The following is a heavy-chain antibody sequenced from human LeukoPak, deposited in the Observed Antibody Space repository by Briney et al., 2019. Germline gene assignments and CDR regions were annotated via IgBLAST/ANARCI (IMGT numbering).Heavy chain of an antibody. CDR1: EFTFSSYN. J-gene: IGHJ6*03. Sequence: GSLRLSCAASEFTFSSYNMNWVRQAPGKGLEWVSSISSSSSYIYYADSVKGRFTISRDNAKNSLYLQMNSLRAEDTAVYYCARDGGITLVRGVIMGDHYYYYMDVWGRGTTVTVSS. CDR2: ISSSSSYI. V-gene: IGHV3-21*01. CDR3: ARDGGITLVRGVIMGDHYYYYMDV. D-gene: IGHD3-10*01.